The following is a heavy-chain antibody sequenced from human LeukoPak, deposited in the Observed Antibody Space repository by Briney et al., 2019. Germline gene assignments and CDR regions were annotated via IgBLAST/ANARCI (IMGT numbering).Heavy chain of an antibody. Sequence: SETLSLTCTVSGGSISSYYWSWIRQPAGKGLEWIGRIYTTGSTNYNPSLKSRVTMSVDTSKNQFSLKLSSVTAADTAVYYCARLTNNGSASLFDYWGQGTLVPVSS. CDR3: ARLTNNGSASLFDY. CDR2: IYTTGST. D-gene: IGHD3-10*01. V-gene: IGHV4-4*07. J-gene: IGHJ4*02. CDR1: GGSISSYY.